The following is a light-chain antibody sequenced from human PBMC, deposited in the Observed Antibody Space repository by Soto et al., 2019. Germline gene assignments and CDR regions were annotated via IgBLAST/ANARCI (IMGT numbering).Light chain of an antibody. J-gene: IGKJ1*01. CDR1: QSVSSN. Sequence: EIVMTQSPATLSVSPGERATLSCRASQSVSSNLAWYQQKPGQAPRLLIYGASTRATGIPARFSGSGSGTEFTLTISSLKSEDFAVYYCPQYNNWPPWTFGQGTKVEIK. V-gene: IGKV3-15*01. CDR3: PQYNNWPPWT. CDR2: GAS.